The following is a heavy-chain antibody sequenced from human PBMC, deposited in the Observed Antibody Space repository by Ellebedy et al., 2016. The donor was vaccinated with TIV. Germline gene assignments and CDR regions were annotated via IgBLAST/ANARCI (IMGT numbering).Heavy chain of an antibody. CDR1: GDSMSSGPSY. V-gene: IGHV4-39*01. CDR2: FYNIGHT. Sequence: MPSETLSLTCTVSGDSMSSGPSYWAWIRQPPGTGLEWIGSFYNIGHTYYTSSLQNRVTISVDTSKNQFALNLRSVTAADTAIYYCARQHNRTIGTTPLDQWGQGALVTVSS. D-gene: IGHD1-1*01. J-gene: IGHJ4*02. CDR3: ARQHNRTIGTTPLDQ.